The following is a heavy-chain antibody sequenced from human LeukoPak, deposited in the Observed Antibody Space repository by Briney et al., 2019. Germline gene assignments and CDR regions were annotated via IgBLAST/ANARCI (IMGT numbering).Heavy chain of an antibody. CDR1: GGTFSSYA. V-gene: IGHV1-69*15. CDR2: IIPIFGTA. J-gene: IGHJ4*02. D-gene: IGHD1-26*01. Sequence: GSSVKVSCKASGGTFSSYAISWVRQAPGQGLEWMGRIIPIFGTANYAQKFQGRVTITADESTSTFSMEVSSLRPEDTAVYFCAGASSKWELSFWGQGTLVTVSS. CDR3: AGASSKWELSF.